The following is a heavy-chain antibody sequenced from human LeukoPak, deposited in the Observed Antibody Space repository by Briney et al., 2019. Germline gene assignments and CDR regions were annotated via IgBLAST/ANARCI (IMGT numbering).Heavy chain of an antibody. CDR3: ARDRNRGYYGMDV. CDR2: IYSSGST. CDR1: GGSISSGGYY. J-gene: IGHJ6*02. Sequence: SETLSLTCTVSGGSISSGGYYWSWIRHPPGKGLEWIGYIYSSGSTNYNPSLKSRVTISVDTSKNQFSLKLSSVTAADTAVYYCARDRNRGYYGMDVWGQGTTVTVSS. D-gene: IGHD1-14*01. V-gene: IGHV4-61*08.